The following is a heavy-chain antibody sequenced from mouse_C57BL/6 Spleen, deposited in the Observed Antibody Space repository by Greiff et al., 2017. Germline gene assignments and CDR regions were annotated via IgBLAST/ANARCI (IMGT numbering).Heavy chain of an antibody. V-gene: IGHV1-64*01. CDR2: IHPNSGST. J-gene: IGHJ2*01. CDR3: AISGYGNYYFDY. D-gene: IGHD2-1*01. Sequence: VQLQQPGAELVKPGASVKLSCKASGYTFTSYWMHWVKQRPGQGLEWIGMIHPNSGSTNYNEKFKSKATLTVDKSSSTAYMQLSSLTSEDSAVYYCAISGYGNYYFDYWGQGTTLTVSS. CDR1: GYTFTSYW.